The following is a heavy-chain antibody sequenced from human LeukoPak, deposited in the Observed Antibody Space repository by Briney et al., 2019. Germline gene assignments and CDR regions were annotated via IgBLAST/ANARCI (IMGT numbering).Heavy chain of an antibody. V-gene: IGHV3-48*02. J-gene: IGHJ4*02. CDR3: ARGHGDGAWLIDY. D-gene: IGHD3-9*01. CDR1: GFTFSSYS. CDR2: INSASSYI. Sequence: GGSLRLSCEVSGFTFSSYSMNWVRQAPGKGLEWLSFINSASSYIDYADSVKGRFSISRDNVKNSLHLQMNSLRDEDTAVYYRARGHGDGAWLIDYWGQGTLVTISS.